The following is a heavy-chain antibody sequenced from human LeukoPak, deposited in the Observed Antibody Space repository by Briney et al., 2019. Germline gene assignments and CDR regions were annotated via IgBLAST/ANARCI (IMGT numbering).Heavy chain of an antibody. J-gene: IGHJ6*02. Sequence: ASVKVSCKASGYTFTNYLMNWVRQAPGQGLEWMGWINTNTGNPTYAQGFTGRFVFSLDTSVSTAYLQISSLKAEDTAVYYCARGTPGRWERGSSGMDVWGQGTTVTVSS. CDR3: ARGTPGRWERGSSGMDV. CDR2: INTNTGNP. V-gene: IGHV7-4-1*02. D-gene: IGHD1-26*01. CDR1: GYTFTNYL.